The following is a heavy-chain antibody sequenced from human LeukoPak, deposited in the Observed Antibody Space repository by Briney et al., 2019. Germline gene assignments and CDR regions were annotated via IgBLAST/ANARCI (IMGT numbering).Heavy chain of an antibody. J-gene: IGHJ4*02. CDR2: ISSSSSYI. Sequence: GGSLRLSCAASGFTFRIYNMNWVRQAPGKRPEWVSSISSSSSYIYYADSVKGRFTTSRDNAKNSLYLQMNSLRAEDTALYYCARGASRADYWGQGTLVTVSS. V-gene: IGHV3-21*01. CDR1: GFTFRIYN. CDR3: ARGASRADY.